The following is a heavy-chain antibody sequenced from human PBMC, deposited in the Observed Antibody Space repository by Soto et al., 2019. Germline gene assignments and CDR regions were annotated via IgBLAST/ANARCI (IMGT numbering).Heavy chain of an antibody. Sequence: GRSLRLSCAASGFTISTHGMHWVRQAPGKGLEWVANIWYDGSNKFYADSVKGRFTISKDNSKNTLYVEMNSLRAEDTAVYYCAAATTWNFHFHYWGQGTQVTVSS. CDR3: AAATTWNFHFHY. CDR2: IWYDGSNK. V-gene: IGHV3-33*01. CDR1: GFTISTHG. D-gene: IGHD1-7*01. J-gene: IGHJ4*02.